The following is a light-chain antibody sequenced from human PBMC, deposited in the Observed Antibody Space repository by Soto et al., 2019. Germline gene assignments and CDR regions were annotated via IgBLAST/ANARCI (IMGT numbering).Light chain of an antibody. CDR2: DAS. CDR1: QDISNY. V-gene: IGKV1-33*01. Sequence: DIQMTQSPSSLSASVGDRVTITCQASQDISNYLNWYQQKPGKAPKLLIYDASNLETVVPSRFSGSGSGTDFTFTISSLHPEDIATYYCQQYDNLPLTFGGGTKVEIK. CDR3: QQYDNLPLT. J-gene: IGKJ4*01.